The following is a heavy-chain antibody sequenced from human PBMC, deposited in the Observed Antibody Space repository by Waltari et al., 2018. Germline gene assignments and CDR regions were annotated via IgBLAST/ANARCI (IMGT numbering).Heavy chain of an antibody. Sequence: EVQLVESGGGLIQPGGSLRLSCAASGFTVSRNYMSWVRTAPGKGLEWVSVIYSGGSTYYADSVKGRFTISRDNSKNTLYLQMNSLRAEDTAVYYCAREGYSYGYRTFDYWGQGTLVTVSS. V-gene: IGHV3-53*01. CDR1: GFTVSRNY. J-gene: IGHJ4*02. CDR3: AREGYSYGYRTFDY. CDR2: IYSGGST. D-gene: IGHD5-18*01.